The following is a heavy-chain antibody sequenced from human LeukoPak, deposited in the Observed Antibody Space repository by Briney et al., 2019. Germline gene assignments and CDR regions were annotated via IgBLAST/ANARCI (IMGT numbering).Heavy chain of an antibody. J-gene: IGHJ6*03. CDR1: GGSISSYY. CDR3: ARAVSWTDYYYYMDV. Sequence: NASETLSLTCTVSGGSISSYYWSWIRQPPGKGLEWIGYIYYSGSPNYNPSLKSRVTISVDTSKNQFSLKLSSVTAADTAVYYCARAVSWTDYYYYMDVWGKGTTVTVSS. D-gene: IGHD6-13*01. V-gene: IGHV4-59*01. CDR2: IYYSGSP.